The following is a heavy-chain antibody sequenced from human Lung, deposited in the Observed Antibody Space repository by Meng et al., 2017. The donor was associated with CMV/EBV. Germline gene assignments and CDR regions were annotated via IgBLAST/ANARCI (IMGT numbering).Heavy chain of an antibody. Sequence: ASXXVSXKASGYTXTTYDINWVRQATGQGLEGRGWMNPNSGNTGYAQKFQGRVTLTRVTSISTAYMELSSLTSDDTAVYYWARTRIEVEPYSRKIKYYNNGMNFXGKGPTVTVSS. CDR3: ARTRIEVEPYSRKIKYYNNGMNF. V-gene: IGHV1-8*01. J-gene: IGHJ6*04. CDR2: MNPNSGNT. CDR1: GYTXTTYD. D-gene: IGHD2-15*01.